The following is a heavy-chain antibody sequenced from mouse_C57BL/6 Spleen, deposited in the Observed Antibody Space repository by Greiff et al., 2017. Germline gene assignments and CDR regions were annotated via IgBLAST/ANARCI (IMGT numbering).Heavy chain of an antibody. CDR3: ARSSLNFDY. CDR2: IYPGDGDT. D-gene: IGHD1-1*01. CDR1: GYAFSSSW. Sequence: VKLMESGPELVKPGASVKISCKASGYAFSSSWMNWVKQRPGKGLEWIGRIYPGDGDTNYNGKFKGKATLTADKSSSTAYMQLSSLTSEDSAVYFCARSSLNFDYWGQGTTLTVSS. V-gene: IGHV1-82*01. J-gene: IGHJ2*01.